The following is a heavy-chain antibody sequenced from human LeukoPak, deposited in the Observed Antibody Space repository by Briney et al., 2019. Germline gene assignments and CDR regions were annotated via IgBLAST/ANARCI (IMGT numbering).Heavy chain of an antibody. Sequence: SETQSLTCTVSGGSVSSGSYYWSWIRQPPGKGLEWIGYIYYSGSTNYNPSLKSRVTISVDTSKNQFSLKLSSVTAADTAVYYCASTGYYYGSGTTALFDYWGQGTLVTVSS. CDR1: GGSVSSGSYY. J-gene: IGHJ4*02. CDR3: ASTGYYYGSGTTALFDY. V-gene: IGHV4-61*01. D-gene: IGHD3-10*01. CDR2: IYYSGST.